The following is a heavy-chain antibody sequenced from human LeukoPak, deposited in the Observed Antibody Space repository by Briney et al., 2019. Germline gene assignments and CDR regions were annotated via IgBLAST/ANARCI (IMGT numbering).Heavy chain of an antibody. Sequence: PGGSLRLSCAASGFTFSSYSMNWVRQAPGKGLEWVSSISSSSSYIYYADSVKGRFTISRDNAKNSLYLQMNSLRAEDTAVYYCARVYDSGSYFDAFDIWGQGTMVTVSS. J-gene: IGHJ3*02. V-gene: IGHV3-21*01. D-gene: IGHD1-26*01. CDR3: ARVYDSGSYFDAFDI. CDR2: ISSSSSYI. CDR1: GFTFSSYS.